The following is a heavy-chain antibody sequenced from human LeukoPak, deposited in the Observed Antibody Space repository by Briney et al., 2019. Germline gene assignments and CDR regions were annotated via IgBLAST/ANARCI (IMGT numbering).Heavy chain of an antibody. CDR1: GGSISSGDYY. J-gene: IGHJ4*02. V-gene: IGHV4-30-4*08. CDR2: IYYSGST. CDR3: ARMSIAARPFDY. Sequence: SQTLSLTCTVPGGSISSGDYYWSWIRQPPGKGLEWIGYIYYSGSTYYNPSLKSRVTISVDTSKNQFSLKLSSVTAADTAVYYCARMSIAARPFDYWGQGTLVTVSS. D-gene: IGHD6-6*01.